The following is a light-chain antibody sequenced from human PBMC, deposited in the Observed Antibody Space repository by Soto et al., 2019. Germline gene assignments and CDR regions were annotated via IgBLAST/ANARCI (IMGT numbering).Light chain of an antibody. CDR2: GNS. V-gene: IGLV1-40*01. CDR1: SSNIGADYD. J-gene: IGLJ2*01. CDR3: QSYDSTHVV. Sequence: QLVLTQPPSVSGAPGQRVTISCTGSSSNIGADYDVHWYQQLPGTAPKLLIYGNSNRPSGVPDRFSGFKSGTSASLAITGLQAEDEADYYCQSYDSTHVVFGGGTQLTVL.